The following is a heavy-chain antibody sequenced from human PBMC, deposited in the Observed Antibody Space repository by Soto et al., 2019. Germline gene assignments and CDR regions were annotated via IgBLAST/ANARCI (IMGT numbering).Heavy chain of an antibody. J-gene: IGHJ5*02. CDR3: ARDPYYDFWSGSNWFDP. CDR1: GYTFTNYA. V-gene: IGHV1-3*01. Sequence: ASVKVSCEASGYTFTNYAMHWVRQAPGQRLEWMGWINAGNGDTKYSQNFQGRVTITRDTSASTAYMELSSLRSEDTAVYYCARDPYYDFWSGSNWFDPWGQGTLVTVSS. CDR2: INAGNGDT. D-gene: IGHD3-3*01.